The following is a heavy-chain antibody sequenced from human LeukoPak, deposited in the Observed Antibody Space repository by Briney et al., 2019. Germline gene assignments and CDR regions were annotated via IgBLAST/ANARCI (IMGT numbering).Heavy chain of an antibody. Sequence: ASVTVSCKASGYTFTSYAMNWVRQVPGQGLEWMGWINTNTGSPTYAQAFTGRFVFSLDTSVSTAYLQISSLKTEDTAVYCCACYDCGDYWGQGTLVTVSS. CDR3: ACYDCGDY. CDR2: INTNTGSP. CDR1: GYTFTSYA. V-gene: IGHV7-4-1*02. J-gene: IGHJ4*02. D-gene: IGHD2-2*01.